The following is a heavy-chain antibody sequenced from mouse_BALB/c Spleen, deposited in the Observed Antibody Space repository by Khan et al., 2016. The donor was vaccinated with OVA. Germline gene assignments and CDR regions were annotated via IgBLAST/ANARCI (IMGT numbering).Heavy chain of an antibody. J-gene: IGHJ1*01. CDR1: GFDFSRYW. V-gene: IGHV4-1*02. Sequence: EVKLLESGGGLVQPGGSLKLSCAASGFDFSRYWLSWVRQAPGKGLEWIGEINPDSSTINYTPSLKDKFIISRDNAKNTRYLQMSKVRSEATALYYIGRRGYYGYFEVWGAGTTVTVSS. CDR3: GRRGYYGYFEV. CDR2: INPDSSTI.